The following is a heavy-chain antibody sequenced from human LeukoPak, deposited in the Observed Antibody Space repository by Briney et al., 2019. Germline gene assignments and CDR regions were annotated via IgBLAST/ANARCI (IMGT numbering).Heavy chain of an antibody. CDR2: IGTAGDT. CDR3: ARDCGSTSCYDY. D-gene: IGHD2-2*01. CDR1: GFTFSSYD. J-gene: IGHJ4*02. Sequence: GGSLRLSCAASGFTFSSYDMHWVRRATGKGLEWVSAIGTAGDTYYPGSVKGRFTISRENAKNSLYLQMNSLRAEDTAVYYCARDCGSTSCYDYWGQGTLVTVSS. V-gene: IGHV3-13*01.